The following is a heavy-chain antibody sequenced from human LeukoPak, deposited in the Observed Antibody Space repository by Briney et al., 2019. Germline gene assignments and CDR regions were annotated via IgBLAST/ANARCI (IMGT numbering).Heavy chain of an antibody. CDR2: IYPGDSDT. J-gene: IGHJ4*02. D-gene: IGHD3-10*01. CDR1: GSSFTRYW. Sequence: GESLQISCQGSGSSFTRYWIGWVRQLPGKGLEWMGIIYPGDSDTRYSPSFQGQVTISADKSISTAYLQWSSLKASDTAMYYCARVMWFGELLFDYWGQGTLVTVSS. CDR3: ARVMWFGELLFDY. V-gene: IGHV5-51*01.